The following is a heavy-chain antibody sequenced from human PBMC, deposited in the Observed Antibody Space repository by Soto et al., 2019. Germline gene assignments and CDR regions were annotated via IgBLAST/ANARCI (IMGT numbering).Heavy chain of an antibody. V-gene: IGHV4-39*01. CDR2: FYYGGNS. J-gene: IGHJ6*02. CDR3: VRHGRGNDGVKYYYYALDV. D-gene: IGHD1-1*01. CDR1: GGSISSSIYY. Sequence: QLQLQESGPGLAKPSETLSLTCTVSGGSISSSIYYWGWIRQPPGKGLEWIGSFYYGGNSYYNPSLRRRATISVDTSKTQFSLNLRSLTAADTAVYFCVRHGRGNDGVKYYYYALDVWGQGTTVSVSS.